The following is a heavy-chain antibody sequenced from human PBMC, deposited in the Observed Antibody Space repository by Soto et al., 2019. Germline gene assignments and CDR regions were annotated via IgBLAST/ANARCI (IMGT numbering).Heavy chain of an antibody. J-gene: IGHJ5*02. Sequence: GGSLRLSCAASGFTFSSYAMSWVRQAPGKVLEWVSAISGSGGSTYYADSVKGRFTISRDNSKNTLYLQMNSLRAEDTAVYYCAKDGILWFGELTPAWGQGTLVTVSS. CDR2: ISGSGGST. CDR1: GFTFSSYA. D-gene: IGHD3-10*01. CDR3: AKDGILWFGELTPA. V-gene: IGHV3-23*01.